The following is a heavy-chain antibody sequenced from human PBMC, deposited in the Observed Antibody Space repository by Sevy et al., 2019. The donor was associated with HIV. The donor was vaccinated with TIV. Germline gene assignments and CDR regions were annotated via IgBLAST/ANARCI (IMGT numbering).Heavy chain of an antibody. CDR3: STDPIIVLLVTDGMDV. CDR1: GFTFSNAW. Sequence: GGSLRLSCAASGFTFSNAWMSWVRQAPGRGLEWVGRIQSRTDGGTTDYAAPVKGRFTISRDDSKNTLYLQMNSLKNEDTAVYYCSTDPIIVLLVTDGMDVWGQGTTVTVSS. V-gene: IGHV3-15*01. CDR2: IQSRTDGGTT. D-gene: IGHD2-8*01. J-gene: IGHJ6*02.